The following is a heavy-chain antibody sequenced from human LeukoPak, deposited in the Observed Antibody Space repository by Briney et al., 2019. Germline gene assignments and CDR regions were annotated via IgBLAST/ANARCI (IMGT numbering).Heavy chain of an antibody. CDR1: GFTFSSYN. J-gene: IGHJ3*02. CDR2: ISGSSSYI. CDR3: ARSYDSRADAFDI. Sequence: GGSLRLSCAASGFTFSSYNMNWIRQAPGKGLEWVSSISGSSSYIYYAGSVKGRFTISRDNSKNTLYLQMNSLRAEDTAVYYCARSYDSRADAFDIWGQGTMVTVSS. V-gene: IGHV3-21*04. D-gene: IGHD3-22*01.